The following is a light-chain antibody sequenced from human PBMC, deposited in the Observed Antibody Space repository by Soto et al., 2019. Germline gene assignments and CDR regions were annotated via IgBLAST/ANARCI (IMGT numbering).Light chain of an antibody. J-gene: IGKJ1*01. CDR3: QQYANSPRWT. CDR1: QSVSNSY. Sequence: EIVLTQSPGTLSLSPGETATLSCRAGQSVSNSYLAWYQQKPGQAPRLLIYGASNRATGIPDRFSGSGSGTDFTLTISRLEPEDFAVYFCQQYANSPRWTVGQGTKVEIK. V-gene: IGKV3-20*01. CDR2: GAS.